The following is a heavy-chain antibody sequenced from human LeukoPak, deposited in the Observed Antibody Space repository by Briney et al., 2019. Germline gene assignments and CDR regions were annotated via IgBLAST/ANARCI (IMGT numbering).Heavy chain of an antibody. Sequence: GGSLRLSCAASGFTFSSYSMNWVRQAPGKGLEWVSSISSSSSYIYSADSVKGRFTISRDNAKNSLYLQMNSLRAEDTAVYYCARVRYYDSSGYYGGVPHAEYFQHWGQGTLVTVSS. J-gene: IGHJ1*01. CDR1: GFTFSSYS. CDR3: ARVRYYDSSGYYGGVPHAEYFQH. CDR2: ISSSSSYI. V-gene: IGHV3-21*01. D-gene: IGHD3-22*01.